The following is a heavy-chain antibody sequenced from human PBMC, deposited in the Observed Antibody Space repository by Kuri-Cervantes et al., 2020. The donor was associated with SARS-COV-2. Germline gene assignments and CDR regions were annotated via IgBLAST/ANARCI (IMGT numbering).Heavy chain of an antibody. CDR2: ISGDGDRA. CDR3: AKDKGFGELFFDY. V-gene: IGHV3-23*01. D-gene: IGHD3-10*01. Sequence: GESLKISCTASGFTFNNYAMRWVRQAPGKGLEWVSGISGDGDRADYAESVKGRFTISRDNSKNMLYLQMNSLRAEDTAVYYCAKDKGFGELFFDYWGQGTLVTVSS. CDR1: GFTFNNYA. J-gene: IGHJ4*02.